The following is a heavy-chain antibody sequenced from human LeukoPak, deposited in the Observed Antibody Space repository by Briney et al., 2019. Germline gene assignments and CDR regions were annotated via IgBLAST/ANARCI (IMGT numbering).Heavy chain of an antibody. CDR2: IYHSGST. J-gene: IGHJ4*02. D-gene: IGHD6-19*01. CDR1: GYSISSGYY. V-gene: IGHV4-38-2*02. Sequence: PSETLSLTCTVSGYSISSGYYWGWIRQPPGKGLEWIGSIYHSGSTYYNPSLKSRVTISVDTSKNQFSLKLSSVTAADTAVYYCARGRAVAGTGLSFDYWGQGTLVTVSS. CDR3: ARGRAVAGTGLSFDY.